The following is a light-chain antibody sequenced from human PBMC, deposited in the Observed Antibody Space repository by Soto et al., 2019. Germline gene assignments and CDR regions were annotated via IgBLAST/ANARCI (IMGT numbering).Light chain of an antibody. CDR3: QQRHAWPIT. Sequence: EVVLTQSPVTLSLSPGERATLSCRASQSFRGLLAWYQQKPGQAPRLLIYDAYNRATGIPPRFSGSGSGTDFTLTISSLEPEDSAVYYCQQRHAWPITFGQGTRLE. CDR2: DAY. CDR1: QSFRGL. J-gene: IGKJ5*01. V-gene: IGKV3-11*01.